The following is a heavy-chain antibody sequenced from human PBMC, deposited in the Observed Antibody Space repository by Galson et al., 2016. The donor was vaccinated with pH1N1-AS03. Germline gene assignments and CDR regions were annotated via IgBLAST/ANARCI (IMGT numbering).Heavy chain of an antibody. CDR1: RFTFSSYS. D-gene: IGHD5-24*01. J-gene: IGHJ4*02. CDR3: ARRATDGYTIDY. CDR2: ISISGSYV. Sequence: SLRLSCAASRFTFSSYSMNWVRQAPGKGLEWVSSISISGSYVYYADSVKRRFTISRDNAKNSLYLHMNSLSAEDAAVYYCARRATDGYTIDYWGQGTLVTVSS. V-gene: IGHV3-21*01.